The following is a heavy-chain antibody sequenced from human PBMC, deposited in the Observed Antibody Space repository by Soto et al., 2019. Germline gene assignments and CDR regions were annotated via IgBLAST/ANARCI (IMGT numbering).Heavy chain of an antibody. D-gene: IGHD6-6*01. J-gene: IGHJ6*02. CDR3: ARDWGPYSSSSDYGMDV. CDR2: IYYSGST. CDR1: GGSISSGGYY. Sequence: QVQLQESGPGLVKPSQTLSLTCTVSGGSISSGGYYWSWIRQHPGKGLEWIGYIYYSGSTYYNPSLNSRVTISVDTSKNQFSLKLSSVTAADTAVYYCARDWGPYSSSSDYGMDVWGQGTTVTVSS. V-gene: IGHV4-31*03.